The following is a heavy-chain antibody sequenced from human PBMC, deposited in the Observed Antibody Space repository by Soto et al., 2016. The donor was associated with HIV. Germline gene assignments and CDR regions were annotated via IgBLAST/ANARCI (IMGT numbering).Heavy chain of an antibody. Sequence: EVQLVESGGGLVKPGGSLRLSCAASGFTFSDCSVNWVRQAPGKGLEWVSSISSSSSYIYYADSVKGRFTISRDNAKNSLYLQMNSLRAEDTAVYYCARGYYYDSSGYYYLYWGQGTRVTVSS. V-gene: IGHV3-21*01. CDR2: ISSSSSYI. CDR3: ARGYYYDSSGYYYLY. CDR1: GFTFSDCS. J-gene: IGHJ4*02. D-gene: IGHD3-22*01.